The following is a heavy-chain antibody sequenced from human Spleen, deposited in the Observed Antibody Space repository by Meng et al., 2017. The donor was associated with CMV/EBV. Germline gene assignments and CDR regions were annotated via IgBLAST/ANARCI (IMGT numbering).Heavy chain of an antibody. CDR3: ARGGYCSSTGCYGPFRAFDI. D-gene: IGHD2-2*03. V-gene: IGHV1-8*01. J-gene: IGHJ3*02. CDR1: GYTFTSYD. CDR2: MNPNSGNT. Sequence: ASVKVSCKASGYTFTSYDINWVRQATGQGLEWMGWMNPNSGNTGYAQKFQGRVTMTRNTSISTAYMELSSLRSEDTAVYFCARGGYCSSTGCYGPFRAFDIWGQGTMVTVSS.